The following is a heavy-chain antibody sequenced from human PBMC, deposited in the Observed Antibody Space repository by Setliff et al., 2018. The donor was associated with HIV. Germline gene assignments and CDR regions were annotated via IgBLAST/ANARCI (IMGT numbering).Heavy chain of an antibody. CDR1: GYTFTTYS. Sequence: GASVKVSCKASGYTFTTYSIHWVRQAPGQSLEWMGWINVGKGDTKYSQEFQGRITITRDTSANTAYMELSNLRSDDTAVYFCARGALLAVFDFDHWGHGTLVTSPQ. CDR2: INVGKGDT. J-gene: IGHJ4*01. CDR3: ARGALLAVFDFDH. V-gene: IGHV1-3*01. D-gene: IGHD3-10*01.